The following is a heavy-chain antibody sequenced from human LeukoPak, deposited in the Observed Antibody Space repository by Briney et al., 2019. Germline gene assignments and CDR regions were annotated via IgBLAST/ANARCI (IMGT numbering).Heavy chain of an antibody. CDR3: ARGVLAAAGTGWFDP. D-gene: IGHD6-13*01. J-gene: IGHJ5*02. V-gene: IGHV4-34*01. CDR2: INHSGST. CDR1: GGSFSGYY. Sequence: PSETLSLTCAVYGGSFSGYYWSWIRQPPGKGLEWIGEINHSGSTNYNPSLKSRVTISVDTSKNQSSLKLSSVTAADTAVYYCARGVLAAAGTGWFDPWGQGTLVTVSS.